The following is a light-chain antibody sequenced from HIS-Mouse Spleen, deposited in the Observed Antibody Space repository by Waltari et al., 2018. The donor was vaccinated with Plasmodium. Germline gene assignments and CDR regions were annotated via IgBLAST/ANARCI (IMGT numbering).Light chain of an antibody. J-gene: IGLJ3*02. CDR1: VLPKKY. Sequence: SYELTQPPSVSVSPGQTARITCSGDVLPKKYAYWYQQKSGQAPVLVIYEDSKRPPGIPERFSGSSSGTMATLTISGAQVEDEADYYCYSTDSSGNHRVFGGGTKLTVL. CDR2: EDS. V-gene: IGLV3-10*01. CDR3: YSTDSSGNHRV.